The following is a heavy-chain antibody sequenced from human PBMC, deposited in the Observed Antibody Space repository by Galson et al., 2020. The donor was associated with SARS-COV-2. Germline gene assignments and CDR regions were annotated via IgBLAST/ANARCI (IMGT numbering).Heavy chain of an antibody. Sequence: ASVKVSCKVSGYTLTELSMHWVRQAPGKGLEWMGGFDPEDGETIYAQKFQGRVTMTEDTSTDTAYMELSSLRSEDTAVYYCATMFAVVPAAISGLGYWGQGTLVTVSS. D-gene: IGHD2-2*02. CDR3: ATMFAVVPAAISGLGY. CDR1: GYTLTELS. CDR2: FDPEDGET. J-gene: IGHJ4*02. V-gene: IGHV1-24*01.